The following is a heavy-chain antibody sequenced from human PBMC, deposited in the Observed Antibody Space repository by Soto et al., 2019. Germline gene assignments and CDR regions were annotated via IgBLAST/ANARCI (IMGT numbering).Heavy chain of an antibody. V-gene: IGHV1-2*02. CDR1: GYTFTGYY. D-gene: IGHD3-16*01. J-gene: IGHJ3*02. CDR3: AREGTFYTAFDI. CDR2: VNPNRGGT. Sequence: ASVKVSCKASGYTFTGYYIHWLRQAPGQGLEWMGWVNPNRGGTSYAQKFQGRVTVTRDTSISTAYMELSRLRSDDTAVYYCAREGTFYTAFDIWGQGTMVTV.